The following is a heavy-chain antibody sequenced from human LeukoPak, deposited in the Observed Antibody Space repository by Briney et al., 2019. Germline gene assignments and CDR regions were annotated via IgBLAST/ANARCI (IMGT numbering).Heavy chain of an antibody. CDR2: INHSGST. J-gene: IGHJ3*02. V-gene: IGHV4-34*01. Sequence: SETLSLTCAVYGGSFSGYYWSWIRQPPRKGLEWIGEINHSGSTNYNPSLKSRVTISVDTSKNQFSLKLSSVTAADTAVYYCARHDKYCSGGSCPRAAFDIWGQGTMVTVSS. CDR3: ARHDKYCSGGSCPRAAFDI. CDR1: GGSFSGYY. D-gene: IGHD2-15*01.